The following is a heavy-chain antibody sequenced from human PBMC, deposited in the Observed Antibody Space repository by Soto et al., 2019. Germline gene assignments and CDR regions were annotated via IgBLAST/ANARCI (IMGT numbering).Heavy chain of an antibody. CDR1: GYTFTSYG. J-gene: IGHJ4*02. CDR2: ISAHNGNT. CDR3: ARDAAVGLFDY. Sequence: QVQLVQSGAEVKKPGASVKVSCKASGYTFTSYGSSWVRQAPGQGLERMGWISAHNGNTNHAQKLQGRVTMATDTSTSTAYMELRSLRSDDTAVYYCARDAAVGLFDYWGQGTLVTVSS. D-gene: IGHD1-26*01. V-gene: IGHV1-18*01.